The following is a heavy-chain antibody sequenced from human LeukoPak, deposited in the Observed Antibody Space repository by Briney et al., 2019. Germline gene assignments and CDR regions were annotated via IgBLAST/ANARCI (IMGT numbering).Heavy chain of an antibody. D-gene: IGHD6-6*01. CDR1: GGSISSGSYY. CDR3: ASSSIYYYMDV. J-gene: IGHJ6*03. V-gene: IGHV4-61*02. CDR2: IYTSGST. Sequence: SETLSLTCTVSGGSISSGSYYSSWIRQPAGKGLEWIGRIYTSGSTNYNPSLKSRVTISVDTSKNQFSLKLSSVTAADTAVYYCASSSIYYYMDVWGKGTTVTVSS.